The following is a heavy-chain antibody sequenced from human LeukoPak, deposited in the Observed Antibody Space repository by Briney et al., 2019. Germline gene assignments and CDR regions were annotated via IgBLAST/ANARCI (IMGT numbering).Heavy chain of an antibody. D-gene: IGHD4-17*01. CDR1: GYIFTSYY. CDR3: AREGNYGDLSYMDV. J-gene: IGHJ6*03. V-gene: IGHV1-18*04. Sequence: ASVKVSCKASGYIFTSYYMYWVRQAPGQGLEWMGWISAYNGNTNYAQKLQGRVTMTTDTSTSTAYMELRSLRSDDTAVYYCAREGNYGDLSYMDVWGKGTTVTVSS. CDR2: ISAYNGNT.